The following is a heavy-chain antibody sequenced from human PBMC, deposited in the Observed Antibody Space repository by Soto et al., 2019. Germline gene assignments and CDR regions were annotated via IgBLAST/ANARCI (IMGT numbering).Heavy chain of an antibody. CDR3: ARDGVAVAGTGGSDY. D-gene: IGHD6-19*01. J-gene: IGHJ4*02. Sequence: GGSPRLSCAASGFTFRSYGMPWVRQAPGKGLEWAAVIWYDGSNKYYADSVKGRFTISRDNSKNTLYLQMNSLRAEDTAVYYCARDGVAVAGTGGSDYWGQGTLVTVSS. CDR1: GFTFRSYG. V-gene: IGHV3-33*01. CDR2: IWYDGSNK.